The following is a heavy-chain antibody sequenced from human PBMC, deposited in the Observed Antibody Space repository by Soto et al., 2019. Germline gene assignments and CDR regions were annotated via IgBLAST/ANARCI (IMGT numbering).Heavy chain of an antibody. Sequence: EVQLVESGGGLVQPGGSLRLSCAASGFTVSSNYMSWVRQAPGKGLEWVSVIYSGGSTYYADSVKGRFTISRDNSKNTLYLQMNSLRGEDTAVYYCAQSSGRSFDDAFDIWGQGTMVTVSS. CDR2: IYSGGST. D-gene: IGHD3-10*01. V-gene: IGHV3-66*01. CDR1: GFTVSSNY. CDR3: AQSSGRSFDDAFDI. J-gene: IGHJ3*02.